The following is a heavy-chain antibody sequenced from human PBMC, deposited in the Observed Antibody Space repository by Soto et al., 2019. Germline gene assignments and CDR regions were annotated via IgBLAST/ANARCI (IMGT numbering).Heavy chain of an antibody. CDR1: GFTFSSYS. CDR3: ARGLIAVAGTLDY. CDR2: ISSSSSYI. V-gene: IGHV3-21*01. D-gene: IGHD6-19*01. J-gene: IGHJ4*02. Sequence: ESGGGLVKPGGSLRLSCAASGFTFSSYSMNWVRQAPGKGLEWVSSISSSSSYIYYADSVKGRFTISRDNAKNSLYLQMNSLRAEDTAVYYCARGLIAVAGTLDYWGQGTLVTVYS.